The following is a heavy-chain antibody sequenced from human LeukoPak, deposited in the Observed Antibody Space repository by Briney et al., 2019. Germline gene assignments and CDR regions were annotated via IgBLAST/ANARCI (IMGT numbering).Heavy chain of an antibody. D-gene: IGHD3-10*01. CDR3: ARIVDYYGSGSYPDY. J-gene: IGHJ4*02. Sequence: PGGSLRLSCAASGFTFSTYGMHWVRQAPGKGLEWVAFIQYDGSNKYYADSVKGRFTISRDNSKNTLYLQMNSLRAEDTAVYYCARIVDYYGSGSYPDYWGQGTLVTVSS. CDR2: IQYDGSNK. V-gene: IGHV3-30*02. CDR1: GFTFSTYG.